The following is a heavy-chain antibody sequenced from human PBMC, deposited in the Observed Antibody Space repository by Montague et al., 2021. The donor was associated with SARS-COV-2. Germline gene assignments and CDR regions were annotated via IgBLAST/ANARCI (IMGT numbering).Heavy chain of an antibody. CDR3: AGVRVIIMVKDLLHFDV. V-gene: IGHV4-30-4*08. Sequence: TLSLTCTVSGGSISSGDYYWSWIRQPPGKGLEWIGYIYYSGSTYYNPSLKSRVTISVDTSKNQFSLKLSSVTAADTAVYSCAGVRVIIMVKDLLHFDVWGQGTLVTVSP. J-gene: IGHJ4*02. CDR1: GGSISSGDYY. D-gene: IGHD3-3*01. CDR2: IYYSGST.